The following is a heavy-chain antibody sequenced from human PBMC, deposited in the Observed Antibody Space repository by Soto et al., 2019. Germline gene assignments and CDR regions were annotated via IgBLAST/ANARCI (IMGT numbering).Heavy chain of an antibody. Sequence: SVKVSCKASGGTFRNHVFNWVRQAPGQGLEWMGGIIPIIGTPNYAQKFQGRVTITPDASTSTVYLEVSSLRSQDTAVYYCARDLAFRDGNISHLDYWGQGTLVTVSS. CDR3: ARDLAFRDGNISHLDY. J-gene: IGHJ4*02. CDR1: GGTFRNHV. V-gene: IGHV1-69*13. D-gene: IGHD3-3*02. CDR2: IIPIIGTP.